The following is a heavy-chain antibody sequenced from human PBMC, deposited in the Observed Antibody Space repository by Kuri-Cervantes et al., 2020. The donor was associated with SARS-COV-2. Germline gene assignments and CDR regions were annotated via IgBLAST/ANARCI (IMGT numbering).Heavy chain of an antibody. D-gene: IGHD4/OR15-4a*01. V-gene: IGHV4-34*01. J-gene: IGHJ5*02. CDR3: ARDPNANHNNWFDP. CDR1: GGSFSGYY. Sequence: ETLSLTCAVYGGSFSGYYWSWIRQPPGKGLEWIGEINHSGSTNYNPSLKSRVTISVDTSKNQFSLKLSSVTAADTAVYYCARDPNANHNNWFDPWGQGTLVTVSS. CDR2: INHSGST.